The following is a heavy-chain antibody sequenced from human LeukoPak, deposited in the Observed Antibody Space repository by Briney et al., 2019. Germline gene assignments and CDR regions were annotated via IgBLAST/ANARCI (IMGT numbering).Heavy chain of an antibody. CDR1: GFIFSGYW. J-gene: IGHJ4*02. V-gene: IGHV3-74*01. CDR2: INTDGSST. Sequence: PGGSLRLSCAASGFIFSGYWMHWVRQVPGKGLVWVSRINTDGSSTSYADSVKGRFTISRDNSKNTLYLQMNSLRAEDTAVYFCAKDPFGYGSGSPRYFDYWGQGTLVTVSS. D-gene: IGHD3-10*01. CDR3: AKDPFGYGSGSPRYFDY.